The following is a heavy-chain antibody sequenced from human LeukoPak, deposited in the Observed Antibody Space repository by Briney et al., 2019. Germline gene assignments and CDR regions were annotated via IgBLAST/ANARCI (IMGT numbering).Heavy chain of an antibody. D-gene: IGHD5-24*01. CDR3: ARGGGRWLQPGTRGIDY. CDR2: IYSSGST. V-gene: IGHV4-4*07. Sequence: SGTLSLTCTVSGDSISSYWWSWIRQPAGKGLEWIGRIYSSGSTNYNASLKSRVSMSVDTSKNQFSLKLTSATAPDTAVYYCARGGGRWLQPGTRGIDYWGQGTLVTVSS. CDR1: GDSISSYW. J-gene: IGHJ4*02.